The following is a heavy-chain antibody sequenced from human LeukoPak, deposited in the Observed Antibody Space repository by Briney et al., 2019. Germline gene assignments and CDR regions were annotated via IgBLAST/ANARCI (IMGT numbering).Heavy chain of an antibody. J-gene: IGHJ4*02. CDR2: INPNSGGT. D-gene: IGHD5-12*01. CDR1: GYTFTGYY. V-gene: IGHV1-2*02. Sequence: ASVKVSCKASGYTFTGYYMHWVRQAPGQGLEWMGWINPNSGGTNYAQKFQGRVTMTRDTSISTAYMELSRLGSDDTAVYYCARDEEYSGYLVQPYYFDYWGQGTLVTVSS. CDR3: ARDEEYSGYLVQPYYFDY.